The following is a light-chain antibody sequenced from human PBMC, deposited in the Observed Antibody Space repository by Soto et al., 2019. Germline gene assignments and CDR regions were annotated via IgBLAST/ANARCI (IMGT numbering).Light chain of an antibody. V-gene: IGLV1-40*01. CDR2: GNS. CDR1: SSNIGAGYD. Sequence: QSVLTQPPSVSGAPGQRVTISCTGSSSNIGAGYDVHWYQQLPGTAPKLLIYGNSNRPSGVPDRFSGSKSGTSASLAITGHQAEDEADSYCQSYDSSLSGYVFGTGTKVTVL. J-gene: IGLJ1*01. CDR3: QSYDSSLSGYV.